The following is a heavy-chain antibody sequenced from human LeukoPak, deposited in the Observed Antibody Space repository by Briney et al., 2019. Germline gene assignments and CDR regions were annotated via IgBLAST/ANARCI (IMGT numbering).Heavy chain of an antibody. CDR2: IYHSGST. D-gene: IGHD2-2*01. V-gene: IGHV4-38-2*02. CDR3: AREGDIVVVPAAIPWFDP. CDR1: GYSISSGYY. Sequence: SETLSLTCTVSGYSISSGYYWGWIRQPPGKGLEWIGSIYHSGSTYYNPSLKSRVTISVDTSKNRFSLKLSSVTAADTAVYYCAREGDIVVVPAAIPWFDPWGQGTLVTVSS. J-gene: IGHJ5*02.